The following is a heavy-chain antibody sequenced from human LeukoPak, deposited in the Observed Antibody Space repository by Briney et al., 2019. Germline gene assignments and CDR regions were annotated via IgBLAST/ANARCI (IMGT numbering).Heavy chain of an antibody. J-gene: IGHJ6*02. V-gene: IGHV1-69*13. CDR3: ARWEYYYDTHYYYYYYGMDV. CDR2: IIPIFGTA. D-gene: IGHD3-22*01. Sequence: ASVKVSCKASGGTFSSYAISWVRQAPGQGLEWMGGIIPIFGTANYAQKFQGRVTITADESTSTAYMELSSLRSEDTAVYYCARWEYYYDTHYYYYYYGMDVWGQGTTVTVSS. CDR1: GGTFSSYA.